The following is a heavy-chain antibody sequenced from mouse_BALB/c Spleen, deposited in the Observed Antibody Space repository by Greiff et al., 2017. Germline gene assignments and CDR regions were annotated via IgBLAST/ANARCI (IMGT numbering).Heavy chain of an antibody. V-gene: IGHV1-4*01. CDR1: GYTFTSYT. Sequence: VQLQESGAELARPGASVKMSCKASGYTFTSYTMHWVKQRPGQGLEWIGYINPSSGYTNYNQKFKDKATLTADKSSSTAYMQLSSLTSEDSAVYYCARWAATLFDYWGQGTTLTVSS. CDR2: INPSSGYT. J-gene: IGHJ2*01. CDR3: ARWAATLFDY. D-gene: IGHD1-2*01.